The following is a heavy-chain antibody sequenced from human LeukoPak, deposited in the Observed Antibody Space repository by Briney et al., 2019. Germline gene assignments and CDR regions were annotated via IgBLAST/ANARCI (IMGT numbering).Heavy chain of an antibody. V-gene: IGHV3-7*01. CDR3: ARFGPPNSGSYYHP. J-gene: IGHJ5*02. Sequence: GGSLRLSCAASGFNFKTYWMTWVRQAPGRGLERVAKINQEGSEKYYVDSVQGRFTISRDNADNSLYLQMNSLRVDDTAVYYCARFGPPNSGSYYHPWAQGTLVTVSS. CDR1: GFNFKTYW. D-gene: IGHD1-26*01. CDR2: INQEGSEK.